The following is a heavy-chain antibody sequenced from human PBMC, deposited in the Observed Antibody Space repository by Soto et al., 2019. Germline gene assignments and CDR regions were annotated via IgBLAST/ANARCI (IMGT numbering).Heavy chain of an antibody. CDR2: IWYDGSNK. CDR3: ARDAEMAGFFDY. V-gene: IGHV3-33*01. Sequence: GGSLRLSCAASGFTFSSYGMHWVRQAPGKGLEWVAVIWYDGSNKYYADSVKGRFIISRDNSKNTLYLQMNSLRAEDTAVYYCARDAEMAGFFDYWGQGTLVTVSS. CDR1: GFTFSSYG. D-gene: IGHD6-19*01. J-gene: IGHJ4*02.